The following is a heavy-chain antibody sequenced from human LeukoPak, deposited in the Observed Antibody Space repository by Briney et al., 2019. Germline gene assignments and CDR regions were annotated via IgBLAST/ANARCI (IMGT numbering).Heavy chain of an antibody. J-gene: IGHJ3*02. CDR2: IYSGGST. CDR1: GNYW. D-gene: IGHD3-22*01. Sequence: GGSLRLSCAVSGNYWMHWVRQVPGKGLEWVSVIYSGGSTYYADFVKGRFTISRDNSKNTLYLQMNSLGAEDTAVYYCARGELTTGNAFDIWGQGTMVTVSS. CDR3: ARGELTTGNAFDI. V-gene: IGHV3-53*01.